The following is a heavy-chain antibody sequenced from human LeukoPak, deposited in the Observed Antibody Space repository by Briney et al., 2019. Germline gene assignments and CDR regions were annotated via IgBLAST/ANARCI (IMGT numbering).Heavy chain of an antibody. Sequence: SETLSLTCTVSGYSISSGYFWGWIRQPPGKGLEWIGSFYHSGITYYNPSLKSRVTISVEMSKNQFSLKLSSVTAADTAVYYCARDKREPRYAFDIWGQGTMITVSS. V-gene: IGHV4-38-2*02. D-gene: IGHD1-26*01. J-gene: IGHJ3*02. CDR3: ARDKREPRYAFDI. CDR1: GYSISSGYF. CDR2: FYHSGIT.